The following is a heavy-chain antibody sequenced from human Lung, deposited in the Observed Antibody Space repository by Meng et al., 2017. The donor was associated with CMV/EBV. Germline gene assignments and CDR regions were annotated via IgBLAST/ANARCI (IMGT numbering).Heavy chain of an antibody. CDR2: INPGGGST. CDR1: GYPFTTYY. V-gene: IGHV1-46*01. J-gene: IGHJ4*02. D-gene: IGHD1-26*01. CDR3: ARTHVMGGAPPSLDY. Sequence: SGYPFTTYYMDGVGQAPGQGLEWMGIINPGGGSTNYAQKFQGRVTMTRDTSTSTVYMELSSLGSEDTAVYYCARTHVMGGAPPSLDYWGQGTLVTVSS.